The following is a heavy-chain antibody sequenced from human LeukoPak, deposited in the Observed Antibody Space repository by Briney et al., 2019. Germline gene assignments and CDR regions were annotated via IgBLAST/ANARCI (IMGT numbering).Heavy chain of an antibody. D-gene: IGHD3-16*01. V-gene: IGHV1-8*03. CDR3: ARGVTVTTFGGYCYYYYMDV. Sequence: GASVKVSCKASGYTFTSYDINWVRQATGQGLEWMGWMNPNSGNTGYAQKFQGRVTITRNTSISTAYMELSSLRSEDTAVYYCARGVTVTTFGGYCYYYYMDVWGKGTTVTVSS. CDR1: GYTFTSYD. CDR2: MNPNSGNT. J-gene: IGHJ6*03.